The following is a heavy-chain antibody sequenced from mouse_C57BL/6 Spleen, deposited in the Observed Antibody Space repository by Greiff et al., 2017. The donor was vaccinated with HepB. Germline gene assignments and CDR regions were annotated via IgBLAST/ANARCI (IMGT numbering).Heavy chain of an antibody. J-gene: IGHJ2*01. D-gene: IGHD2-5*01. CDR2: IDPETGGT. CDR1: GYTFTDYE. CDR3: TRLAYYSNPVYFDY. Sequence: QVHVKQSGAELVRPGASVTLSCKASGYTFTDYEMHWVKQTPVHGLEWIGAIDPETGGTAYNQKFKGKAILTADKSSSTAYMELRSLTSEASAVYYCTRLAYYSNPVYFDYWGQGTTLTVSS. V-gene: IGHV1-15*01.